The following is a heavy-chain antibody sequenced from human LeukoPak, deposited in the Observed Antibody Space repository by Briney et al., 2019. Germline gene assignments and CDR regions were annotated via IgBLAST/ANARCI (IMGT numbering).Heavy chain of an antibody. D-gene: IGHD3-16*01. J-gene: IGHJ5*02. CDR3: ARAFSRSLSNWFDP. V-gene: IGHV3-21*01. CDR2: ISSSSSYI. Sequence: GGSLRLSCAASGFTFDDYGMSWVRQAPGKGLEWVSSISSSSSYIYYADSVKGRFTISRDNAKNSLYLQMNSLRAEDTAVYYCARAFSRSLSNWFDPWGQGTLVTVSS. CDR1: GFTFDDYG.